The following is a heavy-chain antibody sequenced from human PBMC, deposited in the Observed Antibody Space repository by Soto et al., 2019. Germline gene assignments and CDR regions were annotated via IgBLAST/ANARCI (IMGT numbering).Heavy chain of an antibody. D-gene: IGHD6-13*01. CDR3: VKDKWYNNTCYLYY. CDR1: GFTFDDYA. J-gene: IGHJ4*02. Sequence: PGGSLRLSCAASGFTFDDYAMDWVRQAPGKGLEWVASISWNSGSIGYADSVKGRFTISRDNAKNSLSLQMNSLRPEDTALYYCVKDKWYNNTCYLYYCGLGTLVTVSS. V-gene: IGHV3-9*01. CDR2: ISWNSGSI.